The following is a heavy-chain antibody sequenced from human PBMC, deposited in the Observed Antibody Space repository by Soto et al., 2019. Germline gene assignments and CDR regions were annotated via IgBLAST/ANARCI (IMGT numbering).Heavy chain of an antibody. D-gene: IGHD2-2*01. CDR2: INPNSGDT. CDR1: GYIFTDYY. J-gene: IGHJ6*03. CDR3: ARDQDIVVVPAARYYYMDV. Sequence: ASVKVSCKASGYIFTDYYMHWVRQAPGQELGWMGWINPNSGDTNYAQKLQGRVTMTTDTSTSTAYMELRSLRSDDTAVYYCARDQDIVVVPAARYYYMDVWGKGTTVTVPS. V-gene: IGHV1-18*04.